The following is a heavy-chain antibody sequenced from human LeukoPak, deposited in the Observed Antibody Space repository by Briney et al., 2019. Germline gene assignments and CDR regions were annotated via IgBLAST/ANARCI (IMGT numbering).Heavy chain of an antibody. V-gene: IGHV3-48*02. J-gene: IGHJ4*02. CDR3: ARDLGDGNNGLRY. CDR1: GSTFSTYS. Sequence: GGSLRLSCAASGSTFSTYSMNWVRQAPGKGLEWLSFISRSSSTILYADSVKGRFTISRDDAKGSLFLQMNSLRDEDTAVYYCARDLGDGNNGLRYWGQGTLVTVSS. CDR2: ISRSSSTI. D-gene: IGHD2-8*01.